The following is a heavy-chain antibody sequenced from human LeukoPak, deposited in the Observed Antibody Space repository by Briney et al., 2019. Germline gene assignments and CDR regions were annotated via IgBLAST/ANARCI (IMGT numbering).Heavy chain of an antibody. J-gene: IGHJ4*02. D-gene: IGHD2-8*02. CDR3: ATYRQVLLPFES. CDR2: IFPSGGEI. V-gene: IGHV3-23*01. CDR1: GFTFSNYW. Sequence: GGSLRLSCAASGFTFSNYWMHWVRQPPGKGLEWVSSIFPSGGEIHYADSVRGRFTISRDNSKSILSLQMNSLRAEDTAIYYCATYRQVLLPFESWGQGTLVTVSS.